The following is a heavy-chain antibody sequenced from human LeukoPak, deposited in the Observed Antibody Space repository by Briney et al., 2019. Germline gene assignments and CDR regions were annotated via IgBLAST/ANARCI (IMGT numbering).Heavy chain of an antibody. V-gene: IGHV4-34*03. D-gene: IGHD3-10*01. CDR2: INHSGST. CDR1: GGSFSGYY. CDR3: KYGSGSYYKDY. Sequence: SETLSLTCAVYGGSFSGYYWSWIRQPPGKGLEWIGEINHSGSTNYNPSLKSRVTISVDTSKNQFSLKLSSVTAEDTAVYYCKYGSGSYYKDYWGQGTLVTVSS. J-gene: IGHJ4*02.